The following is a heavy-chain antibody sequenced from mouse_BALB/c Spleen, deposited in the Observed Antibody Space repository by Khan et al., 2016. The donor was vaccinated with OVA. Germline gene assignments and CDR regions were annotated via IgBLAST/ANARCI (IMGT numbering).Heavy chain of an antibody. CDR3: SRLGYGSFGY. CDR1: GYTFTAYN. J-gene: IGHJ3*01. Sequence: EVQLQQSGPELVKSGASVKIPCKASGYTFTAYNMDWVKESHGKSLEWIGDINPNTGGTIYNQNFKGKATLTVDKSSNTAYMDLRSLTSEDTTVYYCSRLGYGSFGYWGQGTLVTVSA. D-gene: IGHD1-1*01. CDR2: INPNTGGT. V-gene: IGHV1-18*01.